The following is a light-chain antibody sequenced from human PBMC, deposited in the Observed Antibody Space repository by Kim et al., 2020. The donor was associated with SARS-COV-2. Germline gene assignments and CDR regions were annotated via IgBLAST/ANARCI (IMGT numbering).Light chain of an antibody. V-gene: IGKV3-20*01. CDR2: GAS. CDR1: QSVTSNY. CDR3: QQYGSAPST. Sequence: PGERATLSCRASQSVTSNYLAWYQQRPGQTPTLLIYGASSRATYIPDKFSGSGSGTDFTLTISRLEPGDFAAYYCQQYGSAPSTFGQGTKV. J-gene: IGKJ1*01.